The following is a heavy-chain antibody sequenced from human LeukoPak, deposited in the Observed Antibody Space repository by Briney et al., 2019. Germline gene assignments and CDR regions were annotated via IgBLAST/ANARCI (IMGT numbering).Heavy chain of an antibody. V-gene: IGHV3-23*01. J-gene: IGHJ4*02. CDR2: FSGSSGRT. D-gene: IGHD2-15*01. CDR3: AKRYCSGGSCYHRYFDY. CDR1: GFTFSTSS. Sequence: GGSVRLSCAASGFTFSTSSMSWVRQAPGRGLEWVSLFSGSSGRTYYADSVKGRFTISRDNSKNTRYLHMNSLRAEDTAIYYCAKRYCSGGSCYHRYFDYWGQGTLVTVSS.